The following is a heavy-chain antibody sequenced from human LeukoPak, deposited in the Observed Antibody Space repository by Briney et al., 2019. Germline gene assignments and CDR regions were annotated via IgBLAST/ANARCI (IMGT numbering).Heavy chain of an antibody. CDR1: GFTVSSNY. V-gene: IGHV3-66*01. CDR3: ARIITGDLDY. J-gene: IGHJ4*02. Sequence: GGSLRLSCAASGFTVSSNYMSWVRQAPGKGLEWVSVLYSGGSTYYVDSVTGRFTISRDNSKNTLYLQMNSLRAEDTAVYYCARIITGDLDYWGQGTLVTVSS. D-gene: IGHD7-27*01. CDR2: LYSGGST.